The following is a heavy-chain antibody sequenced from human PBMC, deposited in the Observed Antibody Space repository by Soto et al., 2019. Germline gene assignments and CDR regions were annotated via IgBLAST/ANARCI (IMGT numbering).Heavy chain of an antibody. CDR3: ARELYADFWSGDDAFDI. Sequence: QVQLVQSGAEVKKPGASVKVSCKASGYTFTSYDINWVRQATGQGLEWMGWMNPNSGNTGYAQKFQGRVTMTRNTSISTAYMELSRLRSEDTAVYYCARELYADFWSGDDAFDIWGQGTMVTVSS. J-gene: IGHJ3*02. V-gene: IGHV1-8*01. CDR2: MNPNSGNT. D-gene: IGHD3-3*01. CDR1: GYTFTSYD.